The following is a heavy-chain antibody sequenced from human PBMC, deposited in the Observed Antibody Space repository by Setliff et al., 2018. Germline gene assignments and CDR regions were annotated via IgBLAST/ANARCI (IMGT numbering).Heavy chain of an antibody. CDR3: AASRAYTGAVEEWFLPKTFDF. Sequence: SETLSLTCTVSGDSISNYYWNWIRQPAGKGLEWIGRIYVTESTKYNPSLKSRVALSIDTSKNQFSLKLSSVTAADAALYYCAASRAYTGAVEEWFLPKTFDFWGQGSPVTV. J-gene: IGHJ4*02. CDR1: GDSISNYY. V-gene: IGHV4-4*07. CDR2: IYVTEST. D-gene: IGHD3-10*01.